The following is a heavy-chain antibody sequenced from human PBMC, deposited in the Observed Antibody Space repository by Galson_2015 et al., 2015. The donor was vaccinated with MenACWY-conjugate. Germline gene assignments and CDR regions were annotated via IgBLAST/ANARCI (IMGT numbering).Heavy chain of an antibody. V-gene: IGHV3-66*01. CDR2: IYGGGRT. CDR3: ARDRGAYSSGWGDAFDI. Sequence: SLRLSCAASGFNVSKNYMSWVRQAPGKGLEWDSLIYGGGRTTYADSVKGRFTISRDNSNNTLYLQMNSLRAEDTAVYYCARDRGAYSSGWGDAFDIWGQGTMVTVSS. CDR1: GFNVSKNY. D-gene: IGHD6-19*01. J-gene: IGHJ3*02.